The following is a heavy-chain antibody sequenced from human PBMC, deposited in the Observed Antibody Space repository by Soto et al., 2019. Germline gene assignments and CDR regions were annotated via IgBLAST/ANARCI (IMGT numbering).Heavy chain of an antibody. J-gene: IGHJ5*02. CDR3: ARSGGSAGWLDP. V-gene: IGHV4-38-2*01. CDR2: ISHSGTT. D-gene: IGHD2-15*01. CDR1: GYSITTGYY. Sequence: SETLSLTCVVSGYSITTGYYWGWIRQPPGKGLEWIGSISHSGTTSYSSSLKSRVTISKDASKNQFSLKVNSVIAADTAVYYCARSGGSAGWLDPWGPGSLVTVS.